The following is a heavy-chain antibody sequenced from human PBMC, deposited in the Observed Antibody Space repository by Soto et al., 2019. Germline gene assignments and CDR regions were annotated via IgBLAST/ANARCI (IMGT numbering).Heavy chain of an antibody. V-gene: IGHV4-59*01. CDR2: IYYSGST. J-gene: IGHJ6*02. CDR3: ARDIGGMDV. D-gene: IGHD2-15*01. CDR1: GGSISSYY. Sequence: SETLSLTCTVSGGSISSYYWSWIRQPPGKGLEWIGYIYYSGSTNYNPSLKSRVTISVDTSKNQFSLKLSSVTAADTAVYYCARDIGGMDVWGQGTTVTVSS.